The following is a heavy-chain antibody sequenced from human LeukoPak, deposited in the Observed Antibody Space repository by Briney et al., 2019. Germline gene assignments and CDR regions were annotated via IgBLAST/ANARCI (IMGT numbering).Heavy chain of an antibody. Sequence: ASVEVSCKASGYTFTSYAMNWVRQAPGQGLEWMGWINTNTGNPTYAQGFTGRFVFSLDTSVSTAYLQISSLKAEDTAVYYCARVSHSSSWYQGEVPFDYWGQGTLVTVSS. CDR3: ARVSHSSSWYQGEVPFDY. CDR1: GYTFTSYA. J-gene: IGHJ4*02. V-gene: IGHV7-4-1*02. D-gene: IGHD6-13*01. CDR2: INTNTGNP.